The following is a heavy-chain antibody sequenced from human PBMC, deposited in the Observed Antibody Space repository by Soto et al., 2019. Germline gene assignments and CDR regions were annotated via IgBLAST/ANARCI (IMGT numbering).Heavy chain of an antibody. V-gene: IGHV3-23*01. D-gene: IGHD2-21*02. CDR3: AKTGPYCGGDCSRYFYGMDV. J-gene: IGHJ6*02. CDR1: GFAFRTYA. CDR2: IWGSGDRT. Sequence: VGSLRLSCAASGFAFRTYAMAWVRQAPGKGLEWVSGIWGSGDRTFYADSVKGRFTISRDNSRNTLYLQMYSLTAEDTALYYCAKTGPYCGGDCSRYFYGMDVWGQGTTVTVYS.